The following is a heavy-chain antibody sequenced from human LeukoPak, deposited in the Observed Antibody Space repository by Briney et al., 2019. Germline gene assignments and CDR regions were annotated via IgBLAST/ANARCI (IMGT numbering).Heavy chain of an antibody. D-gene: IGHD4-23*01. V-gene: IGHV5-51*01. CDR1: GYSFTRYW. J-gene: IGHJ3*01. Sequence: GESLKISCKTFGYSFTRYWIAWVRQVPGEGLEWVGMTYPGDSDTKHSPSFQGHVTISADRSISTAYLQWRSLKASDSAIYYCATYRQAVADAFDFWGQGTMVIVSS. CDR2: TYPGDSDT. CDR3: ATYRQAVADAFDF.